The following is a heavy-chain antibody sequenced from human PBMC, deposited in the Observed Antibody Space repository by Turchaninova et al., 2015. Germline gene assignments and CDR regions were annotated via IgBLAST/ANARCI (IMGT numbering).Heavy chain of an antibody. CDR1: GGSMRSGGYY. D-gene: IGHD2-15*01. J-gene: IGHJ3*02. CDR2: LYYSGGT. CDR3: ARSELEDCSGGRCWPYGFDI. V-gene: IGHV4-31*03. Sequence: QVQLQESGPGLVKPSQTLSLMCTVSGGSMRSGGYYWCWIRQFPGTGLAWLGYLYYSGGTSYNPSSKGRVTISEETSNNQFSRKMSAVSAADTAVYFCARSELEDCSGGRCWPYGFDIWGRGTMVTVSS.